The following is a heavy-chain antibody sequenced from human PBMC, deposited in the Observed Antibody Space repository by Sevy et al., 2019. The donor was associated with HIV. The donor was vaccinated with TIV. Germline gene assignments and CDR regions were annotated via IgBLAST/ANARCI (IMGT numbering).Heavy chain of an antibody. CDR2: IIPIFGTA. V-gene: IGHV1-69*13. Sequence: ASVKVSCKASGGTFSSYAISWVRQAPGQGLEWMGGIIPIFGTANYAQKFQGRVTITADESTRTAYMELSSLRSEDTAVYYCARASLGYSRPYYFDYWGQGTLVTVSS. CDR1: GGTFSSYA. CDR3: ARASLGYSRPYYFDY. J-gene: IGHJ4*02. D-gene: IGHD6-13*01.